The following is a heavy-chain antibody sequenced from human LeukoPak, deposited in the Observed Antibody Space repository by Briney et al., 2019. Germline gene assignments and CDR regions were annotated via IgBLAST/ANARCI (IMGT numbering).Heavy chain of an antibody. J-gene: IGHJ6*04. V-gene: IGHV5-10-1*01. D-gene: IGHD6-13*01. CDR3: ARHLEEQQLVFYYGMDV. CDR2: IDPSDSYT. CDR1: GYSFTSYW. Sequence: GEALKIPCKGSGYSFTSYWISWVRQLAGKGLEWMGRIDPSDSYTNYSPSFQGHVTISADKSISTAYLQWSSLKASDTAMYYCARHLEEQQLVFYYGMDVWGKGTTVTVSS.